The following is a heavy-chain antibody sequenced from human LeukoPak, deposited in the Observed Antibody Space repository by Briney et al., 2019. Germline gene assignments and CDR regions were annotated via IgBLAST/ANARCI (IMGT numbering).Heavy chain of an antibody. Sequence: SETLSLTCTVSGGSISSYYWSWIRQPPGKGLKWIGYIYYSGSTNYNPSLKSRVTISVDTSKNQFSLKLSSVTAADTAVYYCARDPGGSYLDYWGQGTLVTVSS. CDR3: ARDPGGSYLDY. D-gene: IGHD1-26*01. CDR2: IYYSGST. V-gene: IGHV4-59*01. J-gene: IGHJ4*02. CDR1: GGSISSYY.